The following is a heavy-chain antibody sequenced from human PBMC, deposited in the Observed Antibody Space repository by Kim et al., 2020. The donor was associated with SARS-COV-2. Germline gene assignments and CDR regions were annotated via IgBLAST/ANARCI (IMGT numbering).Heavy chain of an antibody. CDR1: GFTFSSYS. V-gene: IGHV3-21*01. J-gene: IGHJ6*02. CDR2: ISSYGYI. Sequence: GGSLRLSCAASGFTFSSYSMNWVRQAPGKGLEWVSSISSYGYIYYADSLKGRFTISTDNAKNCRYLQMNSLRAEDTAVYYCARDGVVVAVSEVDYYGMDVWDQGNPDTVSS. CDR3: ARDGVVVAVSEVDYYGMDV. D-gene: IGHD2-15*01.